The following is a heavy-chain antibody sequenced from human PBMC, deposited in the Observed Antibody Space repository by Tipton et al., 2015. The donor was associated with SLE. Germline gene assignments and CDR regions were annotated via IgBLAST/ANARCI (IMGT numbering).Heavy chain of an antibody. CDR3: ARRSVGADY. J-gene: IGHJ4*02. Sequence: LRLSCTVSGGSISSGSYYWCWFRQPPGKGLEWIGEINHSGSTNYNPSLKSRVTISVDTSKNQFSLKLSSVTAADTAVYYCARRSVGADYWGQGTLVTVSS. D-gene: IGHD1-26*01. CDR1: GGSISSGSYY. CDR2: INHSGST. V-gene: IGHV4-39*07.